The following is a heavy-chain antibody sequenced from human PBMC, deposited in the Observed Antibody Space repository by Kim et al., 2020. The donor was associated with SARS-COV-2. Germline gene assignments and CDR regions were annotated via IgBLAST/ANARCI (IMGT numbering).Heavy chain of an antibody. V-gene: IGHV4-39*01. D-gene: IGHD6-13*01. CDR3: ASLGYSSSWYDY. Sequence: YDTPSLKSRVTISVDTSKTQFSLKLSSVTAADTAVYYCASLGYSSSWYDYWGQGSLVTVSS. J-gene: IGHJ4*02.